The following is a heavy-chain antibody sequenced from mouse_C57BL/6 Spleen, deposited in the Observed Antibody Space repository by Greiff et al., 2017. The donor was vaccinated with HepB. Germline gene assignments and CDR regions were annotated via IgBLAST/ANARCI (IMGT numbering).Heavy chain of an antibody. J-gene: IGHJ2*01. CDR1: GYAFSSSW. Sequence: VQLVESGPELVKPGASVKISCKASGYAFSSSWMNWVKQRPGRGLEWIGRIYPGDGDTNYNGKFKGKATLTADKSSSTAYMQLSSLTSEDSAVYFCARPTGAGYFDYWGQGTTLTVSS. CDR2: IYPGDGDT. V-gene: IGHV1-82*01. CDR3: ARPTGAGYFDY. D-gene: IGHD4-1*02.